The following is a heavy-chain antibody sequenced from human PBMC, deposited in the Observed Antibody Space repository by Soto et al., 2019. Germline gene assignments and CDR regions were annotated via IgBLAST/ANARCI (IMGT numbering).Heavy chain of an antibody. D-gene: IGHD3-10*01. CDR3: AKKVNSGSGSQFFDY. V-gene: IGHV3-23*01. CDR1: GFTFSSYS. CDR2: FRSGGDDDTT. J-gene: IGHJ4*02. Sequence: GGSLRLSCAASGFTFSSYSMSWVRQAPGKGLEWVSGFRSGGDDDTTYYADSVRGRFTISRDNSKNTLFLQMNSLRAEDTAIYYCAKKVNSGSGSQFFDYWGQGTLVTVSS.